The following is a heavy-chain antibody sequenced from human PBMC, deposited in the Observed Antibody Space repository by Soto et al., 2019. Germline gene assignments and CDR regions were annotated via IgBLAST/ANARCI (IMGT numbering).Heavy chain of an antibody. J-gene: IGHJ6*02. D-gene: IGHD2-15*01. Sequence: QVQLEQSGAEVKKPGSSLKVSCKATGGTFSNYAISWVRQAPGQGLEWMAGIIPVYGTPSYAQRFQDRVTIIADESTTTAYMEVHSPRSEDTAIYYCSIVTAYGMDVWGPGTTVIVSS. CDR1: GGTFSNYA. CDR3: SIVTAYGMDV. CDR2: IIPVYGTP. V-gene: IGHV1-69*01.